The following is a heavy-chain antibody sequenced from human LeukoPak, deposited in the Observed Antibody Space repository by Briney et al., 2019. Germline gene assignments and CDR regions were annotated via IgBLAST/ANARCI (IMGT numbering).Heavy chain of an antibody. D-gene: IGHD3-10*01. V-gene: IGHV3-30*02. CDR3: AKDGRQRKTYFYGSESANAFDF. CDR2: IRYDGSDK. J-gene: IGHJ3*01. CDR1: GITFSSYG. Sequence: GGSLRLSCAASGITFSSYGMHWVRQAPGKGLQWVAFIRYDGSDKYYADSVKGRFTISRDNSKNTLYLQMNSLRPEDTAVYYCAKDGRQRKTYFYGSESANAFDFWGQGTMVTVSS.